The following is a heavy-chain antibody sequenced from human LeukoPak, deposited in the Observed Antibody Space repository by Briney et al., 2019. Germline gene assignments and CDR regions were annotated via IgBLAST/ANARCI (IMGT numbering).Heavy chain of an antibody. Sequence: SGTLSLTCAVYGGSFSGYYWSWIRQPPGKGLEWIGEINHSGSTNYNPSLKSRVTISVDTSKNQFSLKLSSVTAADTAVYYCARVSGYSYGWSYYYYMDVWGKGTTVTVSS. CDR1: GGSFSGYY. V-gene: IGHV4-34*01. CDR2: INHSGST. D-gene: IGHD5-18*01. J-gene: IGHJ6*03. CDR3: ARVSGYSYGWSYYYYMDV.